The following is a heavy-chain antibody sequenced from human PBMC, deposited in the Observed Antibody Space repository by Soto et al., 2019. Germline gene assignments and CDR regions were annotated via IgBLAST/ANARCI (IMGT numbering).Heavy chain of an antibody. Sequence: SETLSLTCTVSGGSIISSSYYWVWIRQPPGKGLEWIGSIYYSGSTYYNPSLKSRVTISVDTSKNQFSLKLSSVTAADTAVYYCARLRVWRFLEWLPNYYYYYGMDVWGQGTTVTVS. CDR1: GGSIISSSYY. CDR2: IYYSGST. J-gene: IGHJ6*02. V-gene: IGHV4-39*01. CDR3: ARLRVWRFLEWLPNYYYYYGMDV. D-gene: IGHD3-3*01.